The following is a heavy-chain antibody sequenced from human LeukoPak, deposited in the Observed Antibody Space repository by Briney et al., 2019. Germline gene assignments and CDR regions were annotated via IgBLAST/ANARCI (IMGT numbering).Heavy chain of an antibody. CDR2: ISSSGSTI. V-gene: IGHV3-48*03. CDR3: ARENIVVVPAAEGDAFDI. Sequence: PGGSLRLSCAASGFTLSSYEMNWVRQAPGKGLEWVSYISSSGSTIYYADSVKGRFTISRDNAKNSLYLQMNSLRAEDTAVYYCARENIVVVPAAEGDAFDIWGQGTMVTVSS. J-gene: IGHJ3*02. CDR1: GFTLSSYE. D-gene: IGHD2-2*01.